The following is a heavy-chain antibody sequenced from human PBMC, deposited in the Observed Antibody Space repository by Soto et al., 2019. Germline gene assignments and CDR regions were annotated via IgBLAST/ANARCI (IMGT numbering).Heavy chain of an antibody. D-gene: IGHD5-12*01. V-gene: IGHV2-5*02. CDR3: AHKGDGYRGFKY. CDR1: GFSLFTSGVG. Sequence: QITLKESGPTLVKPTQTLTLTCTLSGFSLFTSGVGVGWIRQPPGEALEWLALIYWDDDKRYSPILRSRLTITKDTSKNQVVITVTNMEPGDTATYYCAHKGDGYRGFKYWGQGTLVTVSS. CDR2: IYWDDDK. J-gene: IGHJ4*02.